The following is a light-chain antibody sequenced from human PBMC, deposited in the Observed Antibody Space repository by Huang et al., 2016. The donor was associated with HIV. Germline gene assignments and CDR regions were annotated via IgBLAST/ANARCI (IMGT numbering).Light chain of an antibody. CDR2: GAS. CDR3: QQYGSSPWT. Sequence: EIVLTQSPGTLSLSPGERATLSCRASQSVSRSYLAWYLQKPGQAPRRRIDGASGRATGIPDRCSGSGSGTDVTLTISRLEPEDVAVYYCQQYGSSPWTFGQGTKVEIK. V-gene: IGKV3-20*01. J-gene: IGKJ1*01. CDR1: QSVSRSY.